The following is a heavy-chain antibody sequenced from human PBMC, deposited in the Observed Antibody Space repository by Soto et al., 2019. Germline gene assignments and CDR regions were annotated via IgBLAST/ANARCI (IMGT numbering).Heavy chain of an antibody. CDR1: GGSFSGYY. D-gene: IGHD1-26*01. Sequence: LSLTCAVYGGSFSGYYWSWIRQPPGKGLEWVAVISYDGSNKYYADSVKGRFTISRDNSKNTLYLQMNSLRAEDTAVYYCARDPGGSYLAYFDYWGQGTLVTVSS. CDR2: ISYDGSNK. J-gene: IGHJ4*02. V-gene: IGHV3-30-3*01. CDR3: ARDPGGSYLAYFDY.